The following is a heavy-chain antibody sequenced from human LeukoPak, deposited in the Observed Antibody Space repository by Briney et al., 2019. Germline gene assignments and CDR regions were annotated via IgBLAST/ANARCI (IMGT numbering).Heavy chain of an antibody. V-gene: IGHV3-23*01. D-gene: IGHD5-24*01. CDR2: ISGSGGST. Sequence: GGSLRLSCAASGFTFSSYGMSWVRQAPGKGLDWVSAISGSGGSTYYAASVKGRFTISRDNSKNTLYLQMNSLRAAATAVYYCVKSGYNRFDYWGQGALVTVSS. CDR1: GFTFSSYG. CDR3: VKSGYNRFDY. J-gene: IGHJ4*02.